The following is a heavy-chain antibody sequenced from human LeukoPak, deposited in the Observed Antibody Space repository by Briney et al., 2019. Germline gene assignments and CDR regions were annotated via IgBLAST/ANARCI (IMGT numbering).Heavy chain of an antibody. J-gene: IGHJ4*02. CDR3: VGSYFDY. CDR2: ISASGGST. CDR1: GFTFSSHA. Sequence: GGSLRLSCAASGFTFSSHAMSWVRQAPGKGLEWVSGISASGGSTYYADSVRGRFTISRDNSKNTLYLQMNSLRAEDTAVYYCVGSYFDYWGQGTLVTVSS. D-gene: IGHD3-10*01. V-gene: IGHV3-23*01.